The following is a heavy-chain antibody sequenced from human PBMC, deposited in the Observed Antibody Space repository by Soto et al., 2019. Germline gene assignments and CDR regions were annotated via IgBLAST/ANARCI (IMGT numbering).Heavy chain of an antibody. CDR2: IYYSRST. D-gene: IGHD1-20*01. CDR1: GGSISSSSYY. Sequence: QLQLQESGPGLVKPSETLSLTCTVSGGSISSSSYYWGWIRQPPGKGLEWIGSIYYSRSTYYNPSHKSRVTISVDTSKNQFSLKLSSVTAADTAVYYCAGYNWNGNIDYWGQGTLVTVSS. CDR3: AGYNWNGNIDY. J-gene: IGHJ4*02. V-gene: IGHV4-39*01.